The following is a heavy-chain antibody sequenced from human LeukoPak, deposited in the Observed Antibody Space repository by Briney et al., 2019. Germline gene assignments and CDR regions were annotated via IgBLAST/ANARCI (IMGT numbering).Heavy chain of an antibody. Sequence: ASVEVSCKASGYTFTGYYMHWVRQATGQGREWRGWMNPNSGNTGYAQKFQGRVTMTRNTSISTAYMELSSMRSEDTAVYYCARGRQNYDFWSGYMRNNWFDPWGQGTLVTVSS. J-gene: IGHJ5*02. CDR2: MNPNSGNT. CDR3: ARGRQNYDFWSGYMRNNWFDP. CDR1: GYTFTGYY. V-gene: IGHV1-8*02. D-gene: IGHD3-3*01.